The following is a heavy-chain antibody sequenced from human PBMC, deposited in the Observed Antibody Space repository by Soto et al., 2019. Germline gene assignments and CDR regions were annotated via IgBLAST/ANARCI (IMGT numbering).Heavy chain of an antibody. CDR2: VSAYNSDT. CDR3: ARDRPTEPGAFDI. J-gene: IGHJ3*02. D-gene: IGHD4-17*01. CDR1: GYTFTNYG. V-gene: IGHV1-18*01. Sequence: ASVKVSCKAPGYTFTNYGISWVRQAPGQGLEWMGWVSAYNSDTKYAQKVQGRVTMTTDTSTSTTYMELRSLRSDDTAVYYCARDRPTEPGAFDIWSQGTMVTVSS.